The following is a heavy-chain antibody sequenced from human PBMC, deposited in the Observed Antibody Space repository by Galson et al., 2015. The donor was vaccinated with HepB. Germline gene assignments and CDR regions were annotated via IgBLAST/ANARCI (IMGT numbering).Heavy chain of an antibody. D-gene: IGHD2-2*01. J-gene: IGHJ4*02. CDR3: VRGSDQPHL. CDR1: GFTSSGYA. CDR2: IWYDASNK. Sequence: SLRLSCAASGFTSSGYAMHWVRQAPGKGLEWVAVIWYDASNKNYADYVKGRFIISRDNSKNMMYLQMNSLRVEDTALYFCVRGSDQPHLWGQGALVTVSS. V-gene: IGHV3-30*04.